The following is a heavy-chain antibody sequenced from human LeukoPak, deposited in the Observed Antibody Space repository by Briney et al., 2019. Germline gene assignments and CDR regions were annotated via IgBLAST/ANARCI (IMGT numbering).Heavy chain of an antibody. D-gene: IGHD2-15*01. CDR3: VVVVVAAINWFDP. CDR2: ISSSSYI. Sequence: PGGSLRLSCAASGFTFSSYSMNWVRQAPGKGLELVSSISSSSYIYYADSVKGRFTISRDNAKNSLYLQMNSLRAEDTAVYYCVVVVVAAINWFDPWGQGTLVTVSS. J-gene: IGHJ5*02. CDR1: GFTFSSYS. V-gene: IGHV3-21*01.